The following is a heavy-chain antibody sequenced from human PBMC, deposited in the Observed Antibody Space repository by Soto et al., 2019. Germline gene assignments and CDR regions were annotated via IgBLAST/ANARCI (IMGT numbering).Heavy chain of an antibody. V-gene: IGHV3-21*01. D-gene: IGHD2-2*01. CDR1: GFYFNNYG. CDR2: VSKSDYT. CDR3: AREDSIIIPAVSDF. J-gene: IGHJ4*02. Sequence: PGGSLRLSCAVSGFYFNNYGINWVRQAPGKGLEWVSSVSKSDYTYYSDSVKGRFTISRDNAKNSVSLQMNGLRAEDTAVYYYAREDSIIIPAVSDFWGQGTLVTVSS.